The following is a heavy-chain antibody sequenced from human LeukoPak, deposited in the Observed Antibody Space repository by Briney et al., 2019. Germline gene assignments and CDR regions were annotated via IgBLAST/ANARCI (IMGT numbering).Heavy chain of an antibody. J-gene: IGHJ3*02. D-gene: IGHD2-15*01. Sequence: SETLSLTCTVSGGSVSSYYWSWVRQPPGQGLEWIGYVYYGGTTSYSPSLKRRVTISIDRSKNQFSLTLFSVTAADTAIYYCARDCTGGSCYPPSDAFDIWGQGTKVTVSS. V-gene: IGHV4-59*02. CDR2: VYYGGTT. CDR1: GGSVSSYY. CDR3: ARDCTGGSCYPPSDAFDI.